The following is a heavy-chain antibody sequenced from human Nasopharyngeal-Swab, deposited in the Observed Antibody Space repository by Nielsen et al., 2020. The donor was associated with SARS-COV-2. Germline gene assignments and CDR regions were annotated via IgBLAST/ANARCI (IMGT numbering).Heavy chain of an antibody. V-gene: IGHV4-38-2*02. J-gene: IGHJ4*02. CDR2: IYHSGST. CDR1: GYSISSGYY. D-gene: IGHD3-3*01. CDR3: ASVNGYDFWSGYYHPFDY. Sequence: SETLSLICTVSGYSISSGYYWGWIRQPPGKGLEWIGSIYHSGSTYYNPSLKSRVTISVDTSKNQFSLKLSSVTAADTAVYYCASVNGYDFWSGYYHPFDYWGQGTLVTVSS.